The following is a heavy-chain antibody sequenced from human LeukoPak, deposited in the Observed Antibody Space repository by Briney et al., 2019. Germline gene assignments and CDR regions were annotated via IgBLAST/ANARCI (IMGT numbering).Heavy chain of an antibody. CDR2: IYHSGST. Sequence: SETLSLTCTVSGGSISSGGYYWSWIRQPPGKGLEWIGYIYHSGSTYYNPSLKSRVTISVDRSKNQFSLKLSSVTAADTAVYYCASQDIVATWDWGQGTLVTVSS. J-gene: IGHJ4*02. CDR1: GGSISSGGYY. V-gene: IGHV4-30-2*01. D-gene: IGHD5-12*01. CDR3: ASQDIVATWD.